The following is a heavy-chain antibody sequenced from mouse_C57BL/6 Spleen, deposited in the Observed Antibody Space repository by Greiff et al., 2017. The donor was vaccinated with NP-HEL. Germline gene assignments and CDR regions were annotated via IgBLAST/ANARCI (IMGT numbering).Heavy chain of an antibody. Sequence: VQLQQPGPELVKPGASVKISCKASGYAFSSSWMHWVKQRPGQGLEWIGRIYPGDGDTNYNGKFKGKATLTADTSSSTAYMQRRSLTSEDSAVYFCARKGYSSKAMDYWGQGTSVTVAS. V-gene: IGHV1-82*01. CDR3: ARKGYSSKAMDY. D-gene: IGHD1-1*01. CDR1: GYAFSSSW. J-gene: IGHJ4*01. CDR2: IYPGDGDT.